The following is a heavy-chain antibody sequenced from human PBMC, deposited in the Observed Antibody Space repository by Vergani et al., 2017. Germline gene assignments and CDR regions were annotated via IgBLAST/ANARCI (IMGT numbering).Heavy chain of an antibody. J-gene: IGHJ5*02. CDR1: GYTFSNYY. V-gene: IGHV1-46*01. D-gene: IGHD3-3*01. CDR2: INPSGGHT. Sequence: QVQVVQSGAEVKKSGASVKVSCKTSGYTFSNYYMHWVRQAPGQGLEWMGIINPSGGHTNYAQKFQGRVTMTRNTSRSTAYMELSSLRSEDTAVYYCARGNTGRFWSGYSPNNWFDPWGQGTLVTVSS. CDR3: ARGNTGRFWSGYSPNNWFDP.